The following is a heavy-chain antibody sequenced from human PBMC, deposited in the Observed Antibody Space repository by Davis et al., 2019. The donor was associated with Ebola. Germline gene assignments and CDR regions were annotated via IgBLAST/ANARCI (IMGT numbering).Heavy chain of an antibody. V-gene: IGHV1-3*01. CDR3: ARDRITIFEVVTISYGMDV. D-gene: IGHD3-3*01. Sequence: AASVKVSCKASGYTFTSYAMHWVRQAPGQRLEWMGWINAGNGNTKYSQKFQGRVTITRDTSASTAYMELSSLRSEDTAVYYCARDRITIFEVVTISYGMDVWGQGTTITVSS. J-gene: IGHJ6*02. CDR1: GYTFTSYA. CDR2: INAGNGNT.